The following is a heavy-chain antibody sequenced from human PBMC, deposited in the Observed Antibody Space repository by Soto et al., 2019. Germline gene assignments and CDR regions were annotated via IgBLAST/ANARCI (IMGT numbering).Heavy chain of an antibody. V-gene: IGHV3-23*01. CDR1: GFTFSSYA. J-gene: IGHJ4*02. Sequence: EVQLLESGGGLVQPGGSLRLSCAASGFTFSSYAMSWVRQAPGKGLEWVSAISGSGGSTYYADSVKGRFTISRDNSKNPLYLQMNSLRAEDTAVYYCAKDAGGGITRRYYFDYWGQGTLVTVSS. D-gene: IGHD1-26*01. CDR3: AKDAGGGITRRYYFDY. CDR2: ISGSGGST.